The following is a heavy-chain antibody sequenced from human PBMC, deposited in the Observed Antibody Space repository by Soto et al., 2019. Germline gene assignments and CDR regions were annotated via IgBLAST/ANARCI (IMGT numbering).Heavy chain of an antibody. Sequence: GSGPTLVNPTQTLTLTCTFSGFSLSTSGMCVSWIRQPPGKALEWLALIDWDDDKYYSTSLKTRLTISKDTSKNQVVLTMTNMDPVDTATYYCARIRRHVDTAMAPHYYYYGMDVWGQGTTVTVSS. CDR1: GFSLSTSGMC. V-gene: IGHV2-70*01. D-gene: IGHD5-18*01. CDR2: IDWDDDK. J-gene: IGHJ6*02. CDR3: ARIRRHVDTAMAPHYYYYGMDV.